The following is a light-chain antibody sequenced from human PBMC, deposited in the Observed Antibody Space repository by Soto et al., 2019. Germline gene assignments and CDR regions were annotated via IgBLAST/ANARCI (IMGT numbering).Light chain of an antibody. V-gene: IGKV1-5*03. J-gene: IGKJ1*01. CDR1: QSMSAW. Sequence: DIQMTQSPSTLSASVGDRVSINCRASQSMSAWLASYQQKPGKAPRLLIYKASTLEIGVPSRFRGSGSGTEFTLTISSLQTDDVAIYDCQQYHDYSLTFDQGNKVDVK. CDR2: KAS. CDR3: QQYHDYSLT.